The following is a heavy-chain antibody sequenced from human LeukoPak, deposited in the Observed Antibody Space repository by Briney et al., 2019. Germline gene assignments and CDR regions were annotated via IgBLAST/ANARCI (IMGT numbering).Heavy chain of an antibody. CDR1: GFTFSSYA. CDR2: ISYDGSNK. V-gene: IGHV3-30*04. Sequence: GGSLRLSCAASGFTFSSYARHWVRQAPGKGLEWVAVISYDGSNKYYADSVKGRFTISRDNSKNPLYMQMNSLRAEDPAVYYSASALSSSWWYFDYWGQGPLVTVSS. D-gene: IGHD6-13*01. J-gene: IGHJ4*02. CDR3: ASALSSSWWYFDY.